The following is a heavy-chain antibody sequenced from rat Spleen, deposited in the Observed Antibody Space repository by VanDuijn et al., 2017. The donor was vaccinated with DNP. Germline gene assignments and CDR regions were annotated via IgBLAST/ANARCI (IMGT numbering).Heavy chain of an antibody. CDR3: TTDAAY. J-gene: IGHJ3*01. Sequence: EVQLVQSGGGLVQPGRSLKLSCAASGFTFSDYYLSWVRQAPTMGLEWVASINSDGRTYYRDSVKGRFTISRDNGESSLFLQMDSLRSEDSATYYCTTDAAYWGQGALVTVSS. CDR2: INSDGRT. V-gene: IGHV5-20*01. CDR1: GFTFSDYY.